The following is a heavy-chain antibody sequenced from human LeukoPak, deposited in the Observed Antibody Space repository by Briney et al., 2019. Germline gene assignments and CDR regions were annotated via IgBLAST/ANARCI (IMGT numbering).Heavy chain of an antibody. V-gene: IGHV3-30*03. CDR1: GFTFSNYG. CDR3: ARGEDSSGPGFDY. D-gene: IGHD3-22*01. CDR2: ISSDGSNK. Sequence: GGSLRLSCAASGFTFSNYGTHWVRQAPGKGLEWVAVISSDGSNKYYADSVKGRFTISRDNSKNTLYLQMNSLRAEDTAVYYCARGEDSSGPGFDYWGQGTLVTVSS. J-gene: IGHJ4*02.